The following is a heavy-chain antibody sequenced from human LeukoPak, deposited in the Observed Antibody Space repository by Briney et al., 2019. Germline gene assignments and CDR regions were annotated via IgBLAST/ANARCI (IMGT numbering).Heavy chain of an antibody. V-gene: IGHV4-34*01. J-gene: IGHJ4*02. D-gene: IGHD3-22*01. CDR2: INHSGST. CDR1: GGSFSGYY. CDR3: ARRYYYDSSGQHYFDY. Sequence: PSGTLSLTCAVYGGSFSGYYWSWIRQPPGKGLEWVWEINHSGSTNYNPALKSRVTISVDTSKNQFSLKLSSVTAADTAVYYCARRYYYDSSGQHYFDYWGQGTLVTVSS.